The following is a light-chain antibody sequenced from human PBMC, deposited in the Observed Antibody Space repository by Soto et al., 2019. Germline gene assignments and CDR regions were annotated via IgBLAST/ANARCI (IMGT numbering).Light chain of an antibody. CDR1: QSISSY. V-gene: IGKV1-39*01. CDR3: HQSYSTSLT. J-gene: IGKJ4*01. CDR2: AAS. Sequence: DIVMTQSPSTLSASVGDRVTITCRASQSISSYLNWYQQKPGKAPKLLIYAASSLQSGVPSRFSGSGSGTDFTLTISSLQPEDFATYYCHQSYSTSLTFGGGTRWIS.